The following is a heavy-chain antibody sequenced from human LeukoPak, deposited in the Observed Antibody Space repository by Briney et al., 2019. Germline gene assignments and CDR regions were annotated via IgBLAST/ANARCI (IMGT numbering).Heavy chain of an antibody. V-gene: IGHV3-30*02. D-gene: IGHD3-3*01. J-gene: IGHJ4*02. CDR3: AKEDFVETIFGVVLFDY. CDR1: GFTFSSYG. Sequence: PGGSLRLSCAASGFTFSSYGMHWVRQAPGKGLEWVAFIRYDGSNKYYADSVKGRFTISRDNSKNTLYLQMNSLRAEDTAVYYCAKEDFVETIFGVVLFDYWGQGTLVTVSS. CDR2: IRYDGSNK.